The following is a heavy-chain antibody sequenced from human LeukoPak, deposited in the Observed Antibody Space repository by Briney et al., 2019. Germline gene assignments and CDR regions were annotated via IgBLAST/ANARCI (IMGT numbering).Heavy chain of an antibody. J-gene: IGHJ1*01. CDR1: GYTFTSYG. D-gene: IGHD6-19*01. V-gene: IGHV1-18*01. CDR2: ISAYNGNT. Sequence: ASVKVSCKASGYTFTSYGISWVRQAPGQGLEWMGWISAYNGNTNYAQKLQGRVTMTTDTSTSTAYMELRSLRSDDTAAYYCARGGQQWLVLSPAEYFQHWGQGTLVTVSS. CDR3: ARGGQQWLVLSPAEYFQH.